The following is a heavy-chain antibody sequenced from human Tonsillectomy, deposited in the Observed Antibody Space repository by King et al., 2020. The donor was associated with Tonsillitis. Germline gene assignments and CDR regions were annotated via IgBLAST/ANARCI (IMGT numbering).Heavy chain of an antibody. CDR3: AKDPTAHAAYYYYAMDV. V-gene: IGHV3-23*04. Sequence: EVQLVESGGGLVQPGGSLRLSCAASGFTFSYYGMSWVRQAPGKGLEWVSVISGTGGSTYYAASVKGRFTISRDNSKNTLYLQMNSPRAEDTAVYYCAKDPTAHAAYYYYAMDVWGQGTTVTVSS. J-gene: IGHJ6*02. CDR2: ISGTGGST. CDR1: GFTFSYYG.